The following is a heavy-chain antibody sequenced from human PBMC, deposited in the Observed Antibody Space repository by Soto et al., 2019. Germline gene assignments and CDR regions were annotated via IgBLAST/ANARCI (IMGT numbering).Heavy chain of an antibody. Sequence: VQLVESGGGVVQPGRSLRLSCTASGFPFSSYWMNWVRQAPGKGLVWVSRISSDASRTNYADSVKGRFTISRDNAKNTLYLQMSSLRAEDTAVYYCAGGYGFDYWGQGTLVTVSS. CDR1: GFPFSSYW. CDR3: AGGYGFDY. V-gene: IGHV3-74*02. CDR2: ISSDASRT. J-gene: IGHJ4*02. D-gene: IGHD5-12*01.